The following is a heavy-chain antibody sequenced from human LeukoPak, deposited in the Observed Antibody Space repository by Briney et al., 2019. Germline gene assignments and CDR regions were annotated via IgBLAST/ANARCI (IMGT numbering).Heavy chain of an antibody. V-gene: IGHV3-7*01. Sequence: PGGSLRLSCAASGFTFNKYSMTWVRQAPGKGLEWVANVNQDGTEKYYVDSVKGRFNISRDNAKNSLYLHMNSLRAEDTAVYYCARSKAGGYWGQGTLVIVST. CDR3: ARSKAGGY. J-gene: IGHJ4*02. D-gene: IGHD1-14*01. CDR2: VNQDGTEK. CDR1: GFTFNKYS.